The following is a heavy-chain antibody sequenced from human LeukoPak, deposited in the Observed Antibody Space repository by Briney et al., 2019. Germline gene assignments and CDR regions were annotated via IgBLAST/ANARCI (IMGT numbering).Heavy chain of an antibody. CDR2: IYYSGNT. Sequence: SETLSLTCTASGVSISSYYWSWIRQPPGKGLEWIGYIYYSGNTNYSPSLKSRVTTSVDTSKNQFSLKLSSVTAADTAVYYCARGGSRDGYNRPLDYWGQGTLVTVSS. CDR3: ARGGSRDGYNRPLDY. J-gene: IGHJ4*02. V-gene: IGHV4-59*01. CDR1: GVSISSYY. D-gene: IGHD5-24*01.